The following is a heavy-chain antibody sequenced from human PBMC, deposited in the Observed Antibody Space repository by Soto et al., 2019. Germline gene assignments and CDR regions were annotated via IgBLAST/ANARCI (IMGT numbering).Heavy chain of an antibody. J-gene: IGHJ4*02. CDR1: GDSINSDKYY. CDR2: IYFRGNT. CDR3: ARLEGLATISYYFDF. V-gene: IGHV4-39*01. Sequence: SETLSLTCSVSGDSINSDKYYWGWIRQPPGKGLEWIGSIYFRGNTYYNTSLQTRVTKSLDKSKNQFSLKLISVTAAVSAFYFCARLEGLATISYYFDFWGQGALVTVSS. D-gene: IGHD3-9*01.